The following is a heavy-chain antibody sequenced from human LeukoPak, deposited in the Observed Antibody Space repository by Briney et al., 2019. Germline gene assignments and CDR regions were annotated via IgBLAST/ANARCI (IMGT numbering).Heavy chain of an antibody. Sequence: SETLSLTCAVYGGSFSGYYWSWIRQPPGKGLEWIGEINHSGSTNYSPSLKSRVTVSVDTSKNQFSLKLSSVTAADTAVYYCARVNNRLYAFDIWGQGTVVTVSS. V-gene: IGHV4-34*01. J-gene: IGHJ3*02. CDR3: ARVNNRLYAFDI. CDR1: GGSFSGYY. CDR2: INHSGST. D-gene: IGHD1/OR15-1a*01.